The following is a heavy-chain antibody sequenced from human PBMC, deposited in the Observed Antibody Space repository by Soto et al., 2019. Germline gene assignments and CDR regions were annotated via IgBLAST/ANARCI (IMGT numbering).Heavy chain of an antibody. CDR3: ARGPITQTSFIDH. CDR1: GFTFDDYA. D-gene: IGHD1-20*01. V-gene: IGHV3-9*01. Sequence: PGGSLRLSCAASGFTFDDYAMHWVRQAPGKGLEWVSGISWNSGSIGYADSVKGRFTISRDNSKDTLYLQMHSLRSDDTAVYFCARGPITQTSFIDHWGQGTLVTVSS. CDR2: ISWNSGSI. J-gene: IGHJ4*02.